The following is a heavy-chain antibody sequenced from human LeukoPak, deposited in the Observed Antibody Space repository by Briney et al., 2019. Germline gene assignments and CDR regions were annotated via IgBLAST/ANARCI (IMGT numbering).Heavy chain of an antibody. D-gene: IGHD5-24*01. Sequence: PGGSLRLSCAASGFTFSSYAMSWVREAPGTGLEWVSAISDSGRSTYYADSVKGRFTISRDNSRNTLYLQMNSLRAEDTAVYYCAKRGMTPIKEGFDYWGQGTLVTVSP. CDR3: AKRGMTPIKEGFDY. CDR1: GFTFSSYA. J-gene: IGHJ4*02. CDR2: ISDSGRST. V-gene: IGHV3-23*01.